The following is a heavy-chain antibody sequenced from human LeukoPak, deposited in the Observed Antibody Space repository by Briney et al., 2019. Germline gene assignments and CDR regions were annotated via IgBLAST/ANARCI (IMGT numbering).Heavy chain of an antibody. CDR3: ARVGGYSYGPLYDSSVGWARKPLNYFDY. V-gene: IGHV4-39*07. Sequence: SETLSLTCTVSGGSISSSSYYWGWIRQPPGKGLEWIGSIYYSGSTYYNPSLKSRVTISVDTSKNQFSLKLSSVTAADTAVYYCARVGGYSYGPLYDSSVGWARKPLNYFDYWGQGTLVTVSS. CDR1: GGSISSSSYY. CDR2: IYYSGST. D-gene: IGHD5-18*01. J-gene: IGHJ4*02.